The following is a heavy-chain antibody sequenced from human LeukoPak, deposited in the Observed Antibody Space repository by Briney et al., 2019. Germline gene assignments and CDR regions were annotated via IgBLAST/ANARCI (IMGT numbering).Heavy chain of an antibody. D-gene: IGHD3-10*01. CDR3: ARDLTLWPYNWFDR. J-gene: IGHJ5*02. CDR2: IYSSGSA. V-gene: IGHV4-4*07. CDR1: GASISNYY. Sequence: SETLSLTCTVSGASISNYYWSWIRQPAGEGLEWIGRIYSSGSANYNPSLKSRVTMSVDTSKNQFSLKMSSVTAADTAVYYCARDLTLWPYNWFDRWGQGILVTVSS.